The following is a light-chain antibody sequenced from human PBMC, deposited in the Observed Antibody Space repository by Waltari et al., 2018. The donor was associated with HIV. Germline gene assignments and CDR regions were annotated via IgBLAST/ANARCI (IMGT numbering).Light chain of an antibody. Sequence: QSVLPQPPSVSGAPGPTVTVSCTWRTPNLGANFDVHWYQHLPGTAPKLLIYGNNNRPSGGPARFSGSRSGSSASLAITGLQAEDEADYYCQSYDNVLTAVIFGGGTKVTVL. CDR1: TPNLGANFD. V-gene: IGLV1-40*01. J-gene: IGLJ2*01. CDR3: QSYDNVLTAVI. CDR2: GNN.